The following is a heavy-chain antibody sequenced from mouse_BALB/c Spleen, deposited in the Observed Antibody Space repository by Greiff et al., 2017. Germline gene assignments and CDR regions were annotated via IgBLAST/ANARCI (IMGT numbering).Heavy chain of an antibody. CDR3: AREREYGNYVPFAY. Sequence: EVQLQESGGGLVQPGGSLKLSCAASGFTFSSYGMSWVRQTPDKRLELVATINSNGGSTYYPDSVKGRFTISRDNAKNTLYLQMSSLKSEDTAMYYCAREREYGNYVPFAYWGQGTLVTVSA. V-gene: IGHV5-6-3*01. CDR2: INSNGGST. D-gene: IGHD2-1*01. CDR1: GFTFSSYG. J-gene: IGHJ3*01.